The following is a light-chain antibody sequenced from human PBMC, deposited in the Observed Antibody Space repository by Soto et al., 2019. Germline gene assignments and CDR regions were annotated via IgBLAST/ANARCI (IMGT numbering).Light chain of an antibody. Sequence: IQMTQSPSSLSTSVGDRVNITCRASQGISNYLAWYQQKPGKVPTLLIYAASTLQSGVPSRFSGSGSGTDFILTISSLQPDDVATYYCQKYNSAPPLTFGGGTRLEIK. CDR1: QGISNY. V-gene: IGKV1-27*01. CDR3: QKYNSAPPLT. CDR2: AAS. J-gene: IGKJ5*01.